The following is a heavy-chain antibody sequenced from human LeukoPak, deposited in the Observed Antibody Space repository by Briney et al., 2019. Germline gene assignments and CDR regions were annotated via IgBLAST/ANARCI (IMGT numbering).Heavy chain of an antibody. CDR2: ISGSGGST. Sequence: GGSLRLSCAASGFTFSSYAMSWVRQAPGKGLEWVSAISGSGGSTYYADSVKGRFTISRDNSKNTLYLQMNSLRAEDTAVYCCAYRKLYSSSWMGAFDIWGQGTMVTVSS. CDR3: AYRKLYSSSWMGAFDI. J-gene: IGHJ3*02. CDR1: GFTFSSYA. V-gene: IGHV3-23*01. D-gene: IGHD6-13*01.